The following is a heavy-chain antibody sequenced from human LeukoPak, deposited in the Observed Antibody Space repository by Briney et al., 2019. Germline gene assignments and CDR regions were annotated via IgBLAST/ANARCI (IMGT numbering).Heavy chain of an antibody. J-gene: IGHJ3*02. Sequence: ASVKVSCKASGYTFTSYYMHWVRQAPGQGLKWMGIINPSGGSTSYAQKFQGRVTMTTDTSTSTAYMELRSLRSDDTAVYYCARHRLPRVYYDSSGYYHAAFDIWGQGTMVTVS. CDR2: INPSGGST. V-gene: IGHV1-46*01. D-gene: IGHD3-22*01. CDR1: GYTFTSYY. CDR3: ARHRLPRVYYDSSGYYHAAFDI.